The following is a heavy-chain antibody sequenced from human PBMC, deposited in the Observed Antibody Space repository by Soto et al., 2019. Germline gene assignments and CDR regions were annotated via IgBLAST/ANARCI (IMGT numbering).Heavy chain of an antibody. D-gene: IGHD2-2*01. CDR3: ARVSRCSSTSCYYYYYGMDV. CDR1: GGSISSYY. CDR2: IYYSGST. V-gene: IGHV4-59*01. J-gene: IGHJ6*02. Sequence: SETLSLTCTVSGGSISSYYWSWIRQPPGKGLEWIGYIYYSGSTNYNPSLKSRVTISVDTSKNQFFLKLSSVTAADTAAYYCARVSRCSSTSCYYYYYGMDVWGQGTTVTVSS.